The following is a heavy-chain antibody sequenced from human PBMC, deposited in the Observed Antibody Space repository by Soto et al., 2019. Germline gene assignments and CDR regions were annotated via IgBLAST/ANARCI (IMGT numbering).Heavy chain of an antibody. CDR2: ISSSSSYI. CDR3: ARDPPSKRELDAFDI. J-gene: IGHJ3*02. Sequence: GGSLRLSCAASGFTFSSYSMNWVRQAPGKGLEWVSSISSSSSYIYYADSVKGRFTISRDNAKNSLYLQTNSLRAEDTAVYYCARDPPSKRELDAFDIWGQGTMVTVSS. D-gene: IGHD1-26*01. CDR1: GFTFSSYS. V-gene: IGHV3-21*01.